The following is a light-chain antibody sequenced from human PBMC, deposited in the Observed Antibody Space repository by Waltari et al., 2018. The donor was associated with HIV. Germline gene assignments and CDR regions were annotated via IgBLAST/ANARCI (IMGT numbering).Light chain of an antibody. V-gene: IGLV3-10*01. J-gene: IGLJ3*02. CDR1: ALPKRY. Sequence: SYELTQPPSVSVSPGQTARITCSGDALPKRYAYWYQQKSGQAPVLVIYEDSKRPAGIPGGFSGSSSGTMATWTISGAQVEDEADYYCYSRDSSGNSWVFGGGTKLTVL. CDR2: EDS. CDR3: YSRDSSGNSWV.